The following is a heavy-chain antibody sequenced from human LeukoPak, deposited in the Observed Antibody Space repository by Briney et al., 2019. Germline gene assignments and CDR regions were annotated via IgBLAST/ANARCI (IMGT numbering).Heavy chain of an antibody. Sequence: KAGGSLRLSCAASGFTFSNAWMSWVRQAPGKGLEWVGRIKSKTDGGTADYAAPVKGRFTISRDDSKNTLYLQMNSLKTEDTAVYYCTTAEGITIFGVVIIGNHWGQGTLVTVSS. CDR2: IKSKTDGGTA. CDR3: TTAEGITIFGVVIIGNH. D-gene: IGHD3-3*01. V-gene: IGHV3-15*01. J-gene: IGHJ4*02. CDR1: GFTFSNAW.